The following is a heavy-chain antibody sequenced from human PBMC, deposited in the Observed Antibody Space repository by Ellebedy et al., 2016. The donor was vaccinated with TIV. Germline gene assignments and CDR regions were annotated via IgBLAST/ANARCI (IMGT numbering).Heavy chain of an antibody. CDR1: GFTFSSYW. V-gene: IGHV3-7*01. Sequence: GESLKISCAASGFTFSSYWMGWVRQAPGKGLEFVANIEQNGSDKNYVDSVKGRFTISRDNAENSLSLQMNSLTGEDTALYYCARWSGGFDIWGRGTLVIVSS. CDR3: ARWSGGFDI. J-gene: IGHJ2*01. CDR2: IEQNGSDK. D-gene: IGHD3-16*01.